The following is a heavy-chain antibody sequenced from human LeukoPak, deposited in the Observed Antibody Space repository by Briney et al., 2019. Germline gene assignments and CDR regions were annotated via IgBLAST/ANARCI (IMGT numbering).Heavy chain of an antibody. CDR1: GFTCNGYG. CDR2: IKKDGREP. V-gene: IGHV3-7*01. D-gene: IGHD6-19*01. CDR3: MGGGGWLMDV. J-gene: IGHJ6*03. Sequence: AGGSLRLSCAGWGFTCNGYGMNRPPPAPGQGLEGGPNIKKDGREPKYADSLRDRFTISRDNAKNSMYLQINGLTVADAPFFYCMGGGGWLMDVWGKGTMVTVSS.